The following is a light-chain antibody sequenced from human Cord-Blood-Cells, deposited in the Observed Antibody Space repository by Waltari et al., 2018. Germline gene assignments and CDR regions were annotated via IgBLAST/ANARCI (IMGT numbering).Light chain of an antibody. CDR3: SSYAGSNRV. Sequence: QSALTQPPSSSGSPGQSVTISCTRTITALGGYNSASWYQQHPAKAPKLMIYEVSKRPSGVPDRFSGSKSGNTASLTVSGLQAEDEADYYCSSYAGSNRVFGGGTKLTVL. CDR2: EVS. CDR1: ITALGGYNS. V-gene: IGLV2-8*01. J-gene: IGLJ3*02.